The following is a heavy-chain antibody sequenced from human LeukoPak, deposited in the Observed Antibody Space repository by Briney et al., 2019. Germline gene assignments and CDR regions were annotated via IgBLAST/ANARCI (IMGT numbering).Heavy chain of an antibody. CDR2: IYHSGST. D-gene: IGHD3-3*01. Sequence: SETLSLTCTVSGGSISSGDYYWSWIRQPPGKGLEWIGYIYHSGSTYYNPSLKSRVTISVDTPKNQFSLKLSSVTAADTAVYYCARGLRFLEWLPYYFDYWGQGTLVTVSS. CDR3: ARGLRFLEWLPYYFDY. V-gene: IGHV4-30-4*08. J-gene: IGHJ4*02. CDR1: GGSISSGDYY.